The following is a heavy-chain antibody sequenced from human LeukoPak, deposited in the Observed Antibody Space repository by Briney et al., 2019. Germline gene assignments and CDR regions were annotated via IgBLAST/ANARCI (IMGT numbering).Heavy chain of an antibody. CDR1: GGSITRGDYY. V-gene: IGHV4-31*03. J-gene: IGHJ4*02. Sequence: SETLSLTCTVSGGSITRGDYYWSWIRQHPGRGLEWIGYIYYNGGTNYNPSLKSRVTISVDSSKNQFSLKLSSVTAADTAVYYCARDPGSGSPLYHFDYWGQGTLVTVSS. D-gene: IGHD3-22*01. CDR3: ARDPGSGSPLYHFDY. CDR2: IYYNGGT.